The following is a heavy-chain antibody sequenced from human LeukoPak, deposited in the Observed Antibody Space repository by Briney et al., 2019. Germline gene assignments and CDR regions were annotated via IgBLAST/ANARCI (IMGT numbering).Heavy chain of an antibody. CDR1: GASISSLY. D-gene: IGHD2-2*01. V-gene: IGHV4-59*11. CDR3: ARGGGCRSTSCDFDH. Sequence: SETLSLTCTVSGASISSLYWNWIRQPPGKGLEWIGYISNSGSSSYNPSLNSRVTISIDTSKNQFSLNLKSVTAADTAVYYCARGGGCRSTSCDFDHWGQGTLVTVSS. J-gene: IGHJ4*02. CDR2: ISNSGSS.